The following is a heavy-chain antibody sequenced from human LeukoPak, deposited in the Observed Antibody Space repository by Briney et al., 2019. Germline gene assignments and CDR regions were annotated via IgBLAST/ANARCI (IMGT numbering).Heavy chain of an antibody. J-gene: IGHJ4*02. CDR3: ARVSPRPGEKRIAAAGTRLLLGY. CDR2: MNPNSGNT. D-gene: IGHD6-13*01. V-gene: IGHV1-8*01. Sequence: ASVKLSCKASGYTFTSYDINWVRQATGQGLEWMGWMNPNSGNTGYAQKFQGRVTMTRNTSISTAYMELSSLRSEDTAVYYCARVSPRPGEKRIAAAGTRLLLGYWGQGTLVTVSS. CDR1: GYTFTSYD.